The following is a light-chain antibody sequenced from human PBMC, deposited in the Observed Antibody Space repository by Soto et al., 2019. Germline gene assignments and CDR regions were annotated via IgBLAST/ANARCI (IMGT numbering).Light chain of an antibody. CDR3: LQDYGYPWT. CDR1: QDIRNY. CDR2: GAS. Sequence: AIQMTQSPSSLSASLGDRVTITCRANQDIRNYLGWYQQTPGKAPKLLIYGASSLQSGVPSRFSGSGYGTDFTLTISSLQPEDFATYFCLQDYGYPWTFGQGTKVEGK. V-gene: IGKV1-6*01. J-gene: IGKJ1*01.